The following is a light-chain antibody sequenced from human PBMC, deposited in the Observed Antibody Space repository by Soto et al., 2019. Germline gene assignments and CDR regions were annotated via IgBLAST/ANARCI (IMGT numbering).Light chain of an antibody. CDR3: QQYNSYSQWT. CDR1: QSISSW. CDR2: KAS. V-gene: IGKV1-5*03. Sequence: DIQMTQSPSTLSASVGDRVTITCRASQSISSWLAWYQQKPGKAPKLLIYKASSLESGVPSRFSGSGSGTEFNLTISILQPDDFETYYCQQYNSYSQWTFGQGTKVEIK. J-gene: IGKJ1*01.